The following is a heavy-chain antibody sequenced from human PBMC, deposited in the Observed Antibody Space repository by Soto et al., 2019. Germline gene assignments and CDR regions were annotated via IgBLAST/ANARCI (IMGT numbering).Heavy chain of an antibody. V-gene: IGHV4-39*01. J-gene: IGHJ4*02. Sequence: PSETLSLTCAVSGAPISSLTYYWVGIRQPPGKVLDWIASISLGGTTYYSPSLKSRLTASLDTSNNQVSLILSSVTVTDTAVYFCVKQAVGSMSSEWGPGTLVTVSS. CDR1: GAPISSLTYY. CDR2: ISLGGTT. D-gene: IGHD6-6*01. CDR3: VKQAVGSMSSE.